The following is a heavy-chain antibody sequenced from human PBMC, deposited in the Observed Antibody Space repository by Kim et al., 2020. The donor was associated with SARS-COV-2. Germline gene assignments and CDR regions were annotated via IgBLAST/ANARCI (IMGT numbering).Heavy chain of an antibody. D-gene: IGHD3-10*01. J-gene: IGHJ3*02. CDR1: GLTFRSYA. Sequence: GGSLRLSCAASGLTFRSYAMSWVRQAPGKGLEWVSAISGSGGSTYYADSVKGRFTISRDNSKNTLYLQMNSLRAEDTAVYYCAKDLVELWFGRQNDAFDIWGQGTMVTVSS. CDR2: ISGSGGST. V-gene: IGHV3-23*01. CDR3: AKDLVELWFGRQNDAFDI.